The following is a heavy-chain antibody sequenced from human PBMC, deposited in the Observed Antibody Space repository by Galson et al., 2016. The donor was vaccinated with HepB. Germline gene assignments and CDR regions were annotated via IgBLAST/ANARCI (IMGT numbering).Heavy chain of an antibody. CDR2: IYSGGGT. V-gene: IGHV3-53*01. CDR1: GFTVGNNF. J-gene: IGHJ4*02. Sequence: SLRLSCAASGFTVGNNFMGWVRQAPGKGLEWVSLIYSGGGTHYVDSVKGRFIISRDNSKNTLYLQMNSLRVEDTAVYYCARGGNYGYTWGLGTLVTVSS. D-gene: IGHD1-26*01. CDR3: ARGGNYGYT.